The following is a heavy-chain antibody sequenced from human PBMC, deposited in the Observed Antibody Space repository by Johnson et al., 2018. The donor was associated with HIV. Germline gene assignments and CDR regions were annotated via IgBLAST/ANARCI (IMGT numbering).Heavy chain of an antibody. CDR2: INNDGGST. J-gene: IGHJ3*02. D-gene: IGHD4-23*01. Sequence: EQLVESGGGVVQPGRSLRVSCGASGFTFSSYDMHWVRQAPGKGLVWVARINNDGGSTSYVDSVKGRFTISRDNAKNTLYLQMNSLRAEDTAVYYCAKEGDNYGGNWEAFDIWGQGTMVTVSS. CDR3: AKEGDNYGGNWEAFDI. CDR1: GFTFSSYD. V-gene: IGHV3-74*01.